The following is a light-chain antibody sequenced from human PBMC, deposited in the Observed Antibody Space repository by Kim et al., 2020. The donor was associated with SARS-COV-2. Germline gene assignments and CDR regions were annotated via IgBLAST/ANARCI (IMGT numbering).Light chain of an antibody. Sequence: QSALTQPASVSGSPGQSITISCTGTGSDVGGYNYVSWYQQFPGKAPKLMIYDVSKRPSGISNRFSGSKSDNTASLTISGLQAEDEADYYCSSYTSSSTSVFGGGTQLTVL. V-gene: IGLV2-14*03. CDR1: GSDVGGYNY. CDR3: SSYTSSSTSV. CDR2: DVS. J-gene: IGLJ2*01.